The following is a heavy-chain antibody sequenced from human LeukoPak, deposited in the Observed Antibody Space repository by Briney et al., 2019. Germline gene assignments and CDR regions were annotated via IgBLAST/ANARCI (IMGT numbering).Heavy chain of an antibody. Sequence: GGSLRLSCAASGFTFSSYWMSWVRQAPGKGLEWVAVISYDGSNKYYADSVKGRFTISRDNSKNTLYLQMNSLRAEDTAVYYCARDWGDGYNWYYFDYWGQGTLVTVSS. CDR3: ARDWGDGYNWYYFDY. CDR1: GFTFSSYW. J-gene: IGHJ4*02. V-gene: IGHV3-30*03. CDR2: ISYDGSNK. D-gene: IGHD5-24*01.